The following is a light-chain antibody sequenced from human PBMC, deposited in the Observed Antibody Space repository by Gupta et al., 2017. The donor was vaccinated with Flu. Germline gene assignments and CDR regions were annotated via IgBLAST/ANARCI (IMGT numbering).Light chain of an antibody. V-gene: IGLV2-14*01. J-gene: IGLJ2*01. CDR2: EVS. CDR3: GSYGAVGV. CDR1: NSDIGAYNY. Sequence: QSALTQPASVSGSPGQSIAISCTGTNSDIGAYNYVSWYQQHPGKAPKLMIYEVSNRPSGVSTRFSGSKSGNTASLTISGLQAEDEAEYYCGSYGAVGVCGGGTKVTVL.